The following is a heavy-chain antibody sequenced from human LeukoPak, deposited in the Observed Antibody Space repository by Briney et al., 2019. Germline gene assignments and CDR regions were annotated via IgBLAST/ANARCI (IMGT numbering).Heavy chain of an antibody. CDR3: ARHHIAVGDIS. D-gene: IGHD2-2*01. J-gene: IGHJ5*02. CDR1: GGSISSHY. Sequence: SETLSLTCSVSGGSISSHYWSWIRQPPGKGLEWIAHMYYSGNTKYNPSLKSRVTISVGTSKTQFSLKLSSATAADTAVYYCARHHIAVGDISWGQGTLVTVSS. V-gene: IGHV4-59*08. CDR2: MYYSGNT.